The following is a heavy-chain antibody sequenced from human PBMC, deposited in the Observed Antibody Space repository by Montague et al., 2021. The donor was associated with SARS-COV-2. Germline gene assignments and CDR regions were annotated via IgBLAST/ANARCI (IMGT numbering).Heavy chain of an antibody. Sequence: SLRLSCEDSDFTFDDYAMHWVRQAPGKGLEWVSGINWNSGNLGYXDSXKGRFSISRDNSRNSLFLQMNSLRPEDTAVYYCAKGSRRGYNYGTNNWLNPWGQGTLVTVSS. CDR2: INWNSGNL. D-gene: IGHD5-18*01. J-gene: IGHJ5*02. CDR1: DFTFDDYA. V-gene: IGHV3-9*01. CDR3: AKGSRRGYNYGTNNWLNP.